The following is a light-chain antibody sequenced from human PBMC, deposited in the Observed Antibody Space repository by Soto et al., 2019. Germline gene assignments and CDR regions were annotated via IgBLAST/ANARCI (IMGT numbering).Light chain of an antibody. CDR1: SSDVGAYNY. J-gene: IGLJ1*01. V-gene: IGLV2-14*01. Sequence: QSALTQPASVSGSPGQSITISCTGTSSDVGAYNYVSWYQQHPDKAPKLMIYEVSYRPSGVSDRFSGSKSGNTASLTISGLQAEDEADYYCCSYTTSSTRVFGTGTKLTVL. CDR2: EVS. CDR3: CSYTTSSTRV.